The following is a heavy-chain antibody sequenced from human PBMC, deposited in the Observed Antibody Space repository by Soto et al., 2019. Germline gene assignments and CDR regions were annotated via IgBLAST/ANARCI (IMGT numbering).Heavy chain of an antibody. CDR1: GGSISSGGYY. CDR2: IYYSGST. D-gene: IGHD2-15*01. J-gene: IGHJ5*02. V-gene: IGHV4-31*03. CDR3: ARELYCSGGSCYGGRFDP. Sequence: PSETLSLTCTVSGGSISSGGYYWSWIRQHPGKGLEWIGYIYYSGSTYYNPSLKSRVTISVDTSKNQFSLKLSSVTAADTAVYYCARELYCSGGSCYGGRFDPWGQGTLVTVSS.